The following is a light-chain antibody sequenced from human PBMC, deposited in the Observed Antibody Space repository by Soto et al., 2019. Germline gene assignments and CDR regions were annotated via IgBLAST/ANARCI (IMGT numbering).Light chain of an antibody. Sequence: DIHITHSPSTLSSSVGDRVTIICRASQSISSRLALYHQKPGKAPKLLIYDASSLESGVPSRFSGSGSGTEFTLTISSLQPDDFATYYCQQYNSYSFGQGTKVDI. CDR3: QQYNSYS. J-gene: IGKJ1*01. V-gene: IGKV1-5*02. CDR2: DAS. CDR1: QSISSR.